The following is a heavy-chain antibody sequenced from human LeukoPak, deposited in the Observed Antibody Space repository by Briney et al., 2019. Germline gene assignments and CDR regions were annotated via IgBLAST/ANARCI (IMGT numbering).Heavy chain of an antibody. CDR1: GGSVRGYY. CDR3: ARGPTYYDFWSGYYSMGDY. J-gene: IGHJ4*02. Sequence: SETLSLTCAVYGGSVRGYYWSWVRQRPGKGVEWVGEINNSGSTNYNPSLKSRVTISVDTSKTQFSLKLSSVTAADTAVYYCARGPTYYDFWSGYYSMGDYWGQGTLVTVSS. CDR2: INNSGST. V-gene: IGHV4-34*01. D-gene: IGHD3-3*01.